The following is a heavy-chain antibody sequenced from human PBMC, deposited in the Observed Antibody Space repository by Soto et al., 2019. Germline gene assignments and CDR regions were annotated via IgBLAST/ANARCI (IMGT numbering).Heavy chain of an antibody. Sequence: GGSLRLSCAASGFTFSSYGMHWVRQAPCKGLEWVAVISYDGSNKYYADSVKGRFTISRDNSKNTLYLQMNSLRAEDTAVYYCAKEGGAQGLVPRLYFQHWGQGTLVTVSS. CDR1: GFTFSSYG. CDR3: AKEGGAQGLVPRLYFQH. D-gene: IGHD6-19*01. J-gene: IGHJ1*01. V-gene: IGHV3-30*18. CDR2: ISYDGSNK.